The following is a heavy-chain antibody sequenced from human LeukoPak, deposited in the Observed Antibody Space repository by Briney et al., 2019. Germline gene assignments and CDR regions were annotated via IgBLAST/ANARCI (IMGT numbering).Heavy chain of an antibody. CDR1: GITLSNYG. J-gene: IGHJ4*02. Sequence: PGGSLRLSCAVSGITLSNYGMSWVRQAPGKGLEWVAGISDSGGRTNYADSVKGRFTISRDNPKNSLYLQLNSLRAEDTAVYFCARVTFGEFGFDYWGQGTLVTVSS. D-gene: IGHD3-10*01. CDR3: ARVTFGEFGFDY. CDR2: ISDSGGRT. V-gene: IGHV3-23*01.